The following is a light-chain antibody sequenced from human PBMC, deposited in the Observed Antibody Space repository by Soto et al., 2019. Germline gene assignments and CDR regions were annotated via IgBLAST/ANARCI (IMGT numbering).Light chain of an antibody. Sequence: QSALTQPASVSGSPGQSITISCTGTSSDVGSYNLVSWYQQYPGKAPKLMIYEVSKRPSGVSNRFSGSKSGNTASLTISGLHAEDEADYYCCSYGGSSTYGFGTGTKLTVL. CDR1: SSDVGSYNL. V-gene: IGLV2-23*02. J-gene: IGLJ1*01. CDR2: EVS. CDR3: CSYGGSSTYG.